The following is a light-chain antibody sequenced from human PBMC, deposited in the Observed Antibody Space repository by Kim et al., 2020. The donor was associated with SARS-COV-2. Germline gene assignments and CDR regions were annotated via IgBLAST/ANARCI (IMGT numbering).Light chain of an antibody. CDR2: AAS. CDR1: QCISNY. J-gene: IGKJ1*01. V-gene: IGKV1-27*01. CDR3: QKYISAPPT. Sequence: ASVRDRVTITCRASQCISNYLAWYQRKPGKVPKLLVYAASALQLGVPSRFSGSGSGTDFTLTISTLQPEDVATYYGQKYISAPPTFGQGTKVDIK.